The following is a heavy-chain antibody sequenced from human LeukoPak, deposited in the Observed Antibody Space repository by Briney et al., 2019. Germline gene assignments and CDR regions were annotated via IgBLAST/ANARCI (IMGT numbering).Heavy chain of an antibody. D-gene: IGHD4-17*01. J-gene: IGHJ5*02. CDR3: AREVVGTVTTHNWFDP. Sequence: LSLTCTVSGGSISNYYWSWVRQAPGKGLEWVAVISYDGSNKYYADSVKGRFTISRDNSKNTLYLQMNSLRAEDTAVYYCAREVVGTVTTHNWFDPWGQGTLVTVSS. V-gene: IGHV3-30-3*01. CDR2: ISYDGSNK. CDR1: GGSISNYY.